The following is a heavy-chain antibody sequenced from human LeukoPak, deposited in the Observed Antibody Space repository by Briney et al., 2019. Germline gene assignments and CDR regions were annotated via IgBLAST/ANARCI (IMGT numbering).Heavy chain of an antibody. CDR1: GFTFSSYG. CDR3: ANYGDYQYFDY. D-gene: IGHD4-17*01. CDR2: ISYDATNK. V-gene: IGHV3-30*18. Sequence: GRSLRLSCAASGFTFSSYGMHWVRQAPGKGLEWVAVISYDATNKYYADSVKGRFTISRDNSKNTLYLQMNSLKTDDTAVYYCANYGDYQYFDYWGQGTPVTVSS. J-gene: IGHJ4*02.